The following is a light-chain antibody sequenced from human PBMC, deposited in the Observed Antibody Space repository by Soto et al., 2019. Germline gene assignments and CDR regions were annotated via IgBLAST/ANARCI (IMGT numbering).Light chain of an antibody. CDR3: QQRTNWPPRYT. CDR1: QSVSSY. V-gene: IGKV3-11*01. Sequence: EIVLTQSPATLSLSPGERATLSCRASQSVSSYLAWYQQKPVQAPRLLIYDASNRATGIPARFRGSGSGTDFTLNISSLEPEDFAVYYCQQRTNWPPRYTFGQGTKLEIK. J-gene: IGKJ2*01. CDR2: DAS.